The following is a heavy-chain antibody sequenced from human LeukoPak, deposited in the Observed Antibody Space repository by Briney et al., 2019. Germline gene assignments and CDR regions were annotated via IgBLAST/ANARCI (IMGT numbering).Heavy chain of an antibody. D-gene: IGHD3-22*01. J-gene: IGHJ5*02. Sequence: TSVKVSCKASGFTFTSSAMQWVRQARGQRLEWIGWIVVGSGNTNYAQKFQERVTITRDMSTSTAYMELSSLRSEDTAVYYCAADPGGYDSSGYYLWNWFDPRGQGTLVTVSS. CDR2: IVVGSGNT. V-gene: IGHV1-58*02. CDR1: GFTFTSSA. CDR3: AADPGGYDSSGYYLWNWFDP.